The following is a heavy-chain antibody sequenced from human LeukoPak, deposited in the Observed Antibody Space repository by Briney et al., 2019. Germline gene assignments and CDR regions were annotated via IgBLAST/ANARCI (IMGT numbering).Heavy chain of an antibody. Sequence: GGSLRLSCAASGFTFSSYEMNWVRQAPGKGLEWVANIKQDGSETYYGDSVKGRFTISRDNAKNSLYLQMNSLRAEDTALYYCASTLKRDYWGQGTLVTVSS. CDR1: GFTFSSYE. CDR3: ASTLKRDY. CDR2: IKQDGSET. J-gene: IGHJ4*02. D-gene: IGHD4/OR15-4a*01. V-gene: IGHV3-7*01.